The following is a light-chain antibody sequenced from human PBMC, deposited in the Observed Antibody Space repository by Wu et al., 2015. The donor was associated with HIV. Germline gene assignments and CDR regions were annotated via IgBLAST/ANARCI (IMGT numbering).Light chain of an antibody. J-gene: IGKJ2*03. CDR2: GAS. Sequence: EIVMTQSPATLSVSPGERATLSCRASQDISGNLAWYQQKPGQSPRLLVYGASTRATGIPARFSGSGSETEFTLTISSLQSEDFAVYFCQQYDNWPPQYSFGQGTKLEIK. CDR1: QDISGN. CDR3: QQYDNWPPQYS. V-gene: IGKV3-15*01.